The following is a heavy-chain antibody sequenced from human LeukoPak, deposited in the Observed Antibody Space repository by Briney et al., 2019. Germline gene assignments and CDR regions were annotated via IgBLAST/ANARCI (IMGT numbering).Heavy chain of an antibody. CDR3: ARSNPNRNALDL. J-gene: IGHJ3*01. D-gene: IGHD1-14*01. CDR1: GFTLSSYL. CDR2: IKKDGSEE. Sequence: GGSLRLSCAASGFTLSSYLMSWVRQAPGRGLEWVANIKKDGSEENYLDSVKGRFTVSRDNAKNSLYLQMNSLRGEDTAVYYCARSNPNRNALDLWGQGTMVTISS. V-gene: IGHV3-7*01.